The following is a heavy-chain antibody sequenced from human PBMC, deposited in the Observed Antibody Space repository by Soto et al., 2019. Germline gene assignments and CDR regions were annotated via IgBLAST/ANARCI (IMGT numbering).Heavy chain of an antibody. D-gene: IGHD2-15*01. CDR3: ARVAATFSYYYYMDV. CDR2: INHSGST. V-gene: IGHV4-34*01. J-gene: IGHJ6*03. CDR1: GGSFSGYY. Sequence: PSETLSLTCAVYGGSFSGYYWSWIRQPPGKGLEWIGEINHSGSTNYNPSLKSRVTISVDTSKNQFFLKLSSVTAADTAVYYCARVAATFSYYYYMDVWGKGTTVTVS.